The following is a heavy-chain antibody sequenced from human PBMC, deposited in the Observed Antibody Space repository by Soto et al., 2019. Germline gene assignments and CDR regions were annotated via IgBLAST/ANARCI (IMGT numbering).Heavy chain of an antibody. CDR1: GGSISSYY. V-gene: IGHV4-59*01. CDR2: IHYSGRT. Sequence: QVQLQESGPGLVKASETLSLTCTVSGGSISSYYWNWFRQSPGKGLEWIGNIHYSGRTNYNPSLKSRVTRSVDTSGNHFSLELSSVTAADTAVYYCARERYSSGWYNYFDPWGQGTLVTVSS. D-gene: IGHD6-19*01. J-gene: IGHJ5*02. CDR3: ARERYSSGWYNYFDP.